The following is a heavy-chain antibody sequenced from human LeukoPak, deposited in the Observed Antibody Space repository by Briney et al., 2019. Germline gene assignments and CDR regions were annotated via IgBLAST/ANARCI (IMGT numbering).Heavy chain of an antibody. J-gene: IGHJ4*02. V-gene: IGHV1-24*01. CDR1: GYTLTELS. Sequence: ASVKVSCKVSGYTLTELSMHWVRQAPGKGLEWMGGFDPEDGETIYAQKFQGRVTMTEDTSTSTAYMELRSLRSDDTAVYYCARDRNYGDYVLIYWGQGTLVTVSS. D-gene: IGHD4-17*01. CDR3: ARDRNYGDYVLIY. CDR2: FDPEDGET.